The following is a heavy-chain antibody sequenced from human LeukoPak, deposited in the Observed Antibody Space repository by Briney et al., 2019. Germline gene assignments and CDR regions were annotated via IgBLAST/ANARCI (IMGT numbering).Heavy chain of an antibody. Sequence: TGGSLRLSCAVSGFTFSDHYMAWVRQAPGKGLEWLGRSRSKGNSYSTEYAASVKGRFTVSRDDSKNSLSLQMNSLETEDTAIYYCTSTVYDYRFFANWGQGTLVTVSS. CDR1: GFTFSDHY. CDR3: TSTVYDYRFFAN. J-gene: IGHJ4*02. D-gene: IGHD5/OR15-5a*01. CDR2: SRSKGNSYST. V-gene: IGHV3-72*01.